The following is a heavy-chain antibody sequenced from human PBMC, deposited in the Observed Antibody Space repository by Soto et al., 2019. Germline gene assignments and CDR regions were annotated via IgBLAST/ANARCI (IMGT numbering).Heavy chain of an antibody. V-gene: IGHV1-45*02. Sequence: ASVKVSCKASGYTFTYRYLHWVRQAPGQALEWMGWITPFNGNTNYAQKFQDRVTITRDRSMSTAYMELSSLRSEDTAMYYCATTYYYGSGSDAFDIWGQGTMVTVSS. CDR1: GYTFTYRY. CDR3: ATTYYYGSGSDAFDI. CDR2: ITPFNGNT. J-gene: IGHJ3*02. D-gene: IGHD3-10*01.